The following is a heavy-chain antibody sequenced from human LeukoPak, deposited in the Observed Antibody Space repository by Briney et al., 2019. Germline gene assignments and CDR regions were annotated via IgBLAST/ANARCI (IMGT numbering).Heavy chain of an antibody. V-gene: IGHV4-31*03. CDR3: ASGRCSGGSCYIFDY. D-gene: IGHD2-15*01. CDR2: IYYSGST. J-gene: IGHJ4*02. Sequence: SETLSLTCTVSGGSISSGGYYWSWIRQHPGKGLEWIGYIYYSGSTYYNPSLKSRVTISVDTSKNQFSLKLSSVTAADTAVYYCASGRCSGGSCYIFDYWGQGTLVTVSS. CDR1: GGSISSGGYY.